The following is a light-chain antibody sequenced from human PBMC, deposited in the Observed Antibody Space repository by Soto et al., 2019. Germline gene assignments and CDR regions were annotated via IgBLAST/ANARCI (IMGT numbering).Light chain of an antibody. CDR1: QTVRSN. Sequence: DIVMTQSPATLSVSPGERSTLSCMAIQTVRSNIAWYRKKPGQAPTLLIYGASTRATGVPARFSGSGSGTEFSLTISSLQSEDFEVYYCQQYNDWPWTFGRGTKVDIK. V-gene: IGKV3-15*01. J-gene: IGKJ1*01. CDR2: GAS. CDR3: QQYNDWPWT.